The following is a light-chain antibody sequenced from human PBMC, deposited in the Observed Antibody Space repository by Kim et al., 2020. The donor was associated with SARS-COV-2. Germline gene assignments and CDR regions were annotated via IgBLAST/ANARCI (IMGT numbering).Light chain of an antibody. V-gene: IGLV3-19*01. CDR1: SLRSYY. J-gene: IGLJ2*01. CDR2: GKD. CDR3: NSRDSNDNVV. Sequence: SSELTQDPAVSVALGQTVRITCQGDSLRSYYATWYQQKPGQAPKVVIYGKDNRPSGIPDRFSGSHSGNTAYLTITGTQAGDEADYYCNSRDSNDNVVFGG.